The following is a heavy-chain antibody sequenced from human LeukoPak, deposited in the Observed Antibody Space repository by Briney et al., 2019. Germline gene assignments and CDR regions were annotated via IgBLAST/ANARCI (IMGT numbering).Heavy chain of an antibody. D-gene: IGHD2-2*01. CDR2: INAGNGNT. Sequence: ASVKVSCKAFGYTLTTYAMHWVHRAPGQRLEWMGWINAGNGNTKYSQKFQGRVTITRDTSASTAYMELSSLRSEDTAVYYCARDQGWDIVLVPAAMSDYYYGMDVWGQGTTVTVSS. CDR3: ARDQGWDIVLVPAAMSDYYYGMDV. J-gene: IGHJ6*02. V-gene: IGHV1-3*01. CDR1: GYTLTTYA.